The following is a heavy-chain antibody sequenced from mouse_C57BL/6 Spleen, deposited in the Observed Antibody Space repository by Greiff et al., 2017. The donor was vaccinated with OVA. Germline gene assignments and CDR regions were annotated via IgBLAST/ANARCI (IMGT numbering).Heavy chain of an antibody. V-gene: IGHV14-1*01. J-gene: IGHJ4*01. CDR3: TSIITTVVGMDY. CDR1: GFNIKDYY. CDR2: IDPEDGDT. D-gene: IGHD1-1*01. Sequence: EVQLQQSGAELVRPGASVKLSCTASGFNIKDYYMHWVKQRPEQGLEWIGRIDPEDGDTEYAPKFQGKATMTADTSSNTAYLQLSSLTSEDTAVYYCTSIITTVVGMDYWGQGTSVTVSS.